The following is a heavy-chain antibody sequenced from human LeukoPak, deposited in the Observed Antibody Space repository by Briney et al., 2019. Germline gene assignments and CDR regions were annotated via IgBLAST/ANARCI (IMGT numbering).Heavy chain of an antibody. CDR3: ASPLDSSGYYAKDY. V-gene: IGHV3-30*04. J-gene: IGHJ4*02. Sequence: PGGSLRLSCAASGFTFSSYAMHWVRQAPGKGLEWVAVISYDGSNKYYADSVKGRFTISRDNSKNTLYLQMNSLRAEDTAVYYCASPLDSSGYYAKDYWGQGTLVTVSS. D-gene: IGHD3-22*01. CDR2: ISYDGSNK. CDR1: GFTFSSYA.